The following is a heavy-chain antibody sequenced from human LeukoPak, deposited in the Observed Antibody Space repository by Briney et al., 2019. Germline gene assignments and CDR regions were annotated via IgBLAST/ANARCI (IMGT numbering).Heavy chain of an antibody. CDR3: ASPGSSGYYAGG. V-gene: IGHV3-21*04. D-gene: IGHD3-22*01. Sequence: PGGSLRLSCAASGFTFSSYAMSWVRQAPGKGLEWVSAISSSGSTIYYADSVKGRFTISRDNAKNSLYLQMNSLRAEDTAVYYCASPGSSGYYAGGWGQGTLVTVSS. CDR2: ISSSGSTI. J-gene: IGHJ4*02. CDR1: GFTFSSYA.